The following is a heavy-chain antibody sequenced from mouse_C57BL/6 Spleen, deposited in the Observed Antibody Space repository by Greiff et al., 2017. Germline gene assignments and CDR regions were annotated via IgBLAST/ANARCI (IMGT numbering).Heavy chain of an antibody. CDR1: GYTFTSYW. V-gene: IGHV1-61*01. CDR3: ARRRTYYDYAGGFAY. D-gene: IGHD2-4*01. J-gene: IGHJ3*01. Sequence: QVQLQQPGAELVRPGSSVKLSCKASGYTFTSYWMDWVKQRPGQGLEWIGNIYPSDSETHYNQKFKDKATLTVDKSSSTAYMQLSSLTSEDSAVYFCARRRTYYDYAGGFAYWGQGTLVTVSA. CDR2: IYPSDSET.